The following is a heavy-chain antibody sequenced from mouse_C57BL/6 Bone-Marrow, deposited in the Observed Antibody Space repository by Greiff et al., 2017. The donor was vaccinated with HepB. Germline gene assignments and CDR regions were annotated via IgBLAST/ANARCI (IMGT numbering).Heavy chain of an antibody. V-gene: IGHV3-6*01. D-gene: IGHD1-1*01. J-gene: IGHJ3*01. Sequence: DVQLQESGPGLVKPSQSLSLTCSVTGYSITSGYYWNWILQFPGNKLEWMGYISYDGSNNYNPSLKNRISITRDTSKNQFFLKLNSVTTEDTATYYCARDRGFHYYGSSWFAYWGQGTLVTVSA. CDR1: GYSITSGYY. CDR3: ARDRGFHYYGSSWFAY. CDR2: ISYDGSN.